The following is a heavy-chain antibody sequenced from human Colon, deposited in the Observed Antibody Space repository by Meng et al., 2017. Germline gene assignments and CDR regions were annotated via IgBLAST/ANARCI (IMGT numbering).Heavy chain of an antibody. D-gene: IGHD5-18*01. V-gene: IGHV4-34*01. CDR3: ARGRQGYSYGYRFDF. CDR2: VNHSGSS. J-gene: IGHJ4*02. Sequence: QVQLQQWGAGLVKPSETLSLNCAVVGGSFSGYYCTWIRQPPGKGLEWIGEVNHSGSSNYIPSLKRRVTISMDTSKHQFSLKMISVTAADTAVYYCARGRQGYSYGYRFDFWGQGTLVTVSS. CDR1: GGSFSGYY.